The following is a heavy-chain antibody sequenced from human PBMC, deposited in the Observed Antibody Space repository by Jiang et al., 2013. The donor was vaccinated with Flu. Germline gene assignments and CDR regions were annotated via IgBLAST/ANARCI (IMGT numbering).Heavy chain of an antibody. D-gene: IGHD3-22*01. CDR2: INHSGST. Sequence: LLKPSETLSLTCAVYGGSFSGYYWSWIRQPPGKGLEWIGEINHSGSTNYNPSLKSRVTISVDTSKNQFSLKLSPVTAADTAVYYCARGKVVAYDYWGQGTLVTVSS. J-gene: IGHJ4*02. CDR1: GGSFSGYY. CDR3: ARGKVVAYDY. V-gene: IGHV4-34*01.